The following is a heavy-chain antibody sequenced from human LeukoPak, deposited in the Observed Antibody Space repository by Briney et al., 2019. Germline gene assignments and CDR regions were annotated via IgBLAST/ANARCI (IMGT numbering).Heavy chain of an antibody. Sequence: SETLSLTCTVSGVTINSYNWGWIRQSPGKGLEWIGYLLYTGSANYNPSLKSRVTISLDTSKNQFSLTLSSVTAADTAVNYCAKRVAVTGNWCFDLWGRGTLVTVSS. CDR2: LLYTGSA. CDR3: AKRVAVTGNWCFDL. CDR1: GVTINSYN. J-gene: IGHJ2*01. V-gene: IGHV4-59*01. D-gene: IGHD6-19*01.